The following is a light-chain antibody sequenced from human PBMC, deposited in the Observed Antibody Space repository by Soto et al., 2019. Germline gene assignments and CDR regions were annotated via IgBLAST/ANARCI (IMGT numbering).Light chain of an antibody. V-gene: IGKV1-5*03. CDR2: KAS. CDR3: QNYNVAPSWT. J-gene: IGKJ1*01. CDR1: QTISSW. Sequence: DIQMTQSPSTLSGSVGDRVTITCRASQTISSWLAWYQQKPGKAPKLLIYKASTLKSGVPSRFSGSGSGTDFTPAISSLQPEDVATYYCQNYNVAPSWTFGQGTKVDIK.